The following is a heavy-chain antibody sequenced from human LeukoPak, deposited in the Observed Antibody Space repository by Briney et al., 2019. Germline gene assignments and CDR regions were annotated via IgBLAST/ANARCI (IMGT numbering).Heavy chain of an antibody. Sequence: ASVKVSCKASGYTFTGYYVHWVRQAPGQGLEWMGWINSNSGGTNYAQKFQGRVTMTRGTSTSTAYMELSRLGSDDTAVYYCARVHRIYGMDVWGQGTTVTVSS. CDR3: ARVHRIYGMDV. CDR1: GYTFTGYY. J-gene: IGHJ6*02. CDR2: INSNSGGT. V-gene: IGHV1-2*02.